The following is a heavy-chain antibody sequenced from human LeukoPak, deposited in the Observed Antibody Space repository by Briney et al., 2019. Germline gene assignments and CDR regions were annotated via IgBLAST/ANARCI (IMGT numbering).Heavy chain of an antibody. D-gene: IGHD3-3*01. Sequence: SETLSLTCTVSGGSISSSSYYWGWIRQPPGKGLEWIGSIYYSGSTYYNPSLKSRVTISVDTSKNQFSLKLSSVTAADTAVYYCARESKVSVRGYELDYWGQGTLVTVSS. CDR3: ARESKVSVRGYELDY. J-gene: IGHJ4*02. CDR1: GGSISSSSYY. V-gene: IGHV4-39*07. CDR2: IYYSGST.